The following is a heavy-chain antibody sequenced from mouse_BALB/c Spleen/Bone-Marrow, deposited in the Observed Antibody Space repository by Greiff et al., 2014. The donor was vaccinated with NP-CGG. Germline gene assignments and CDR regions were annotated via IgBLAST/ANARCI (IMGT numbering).Heavy chain of an antibody. J-gene: IGHJ2*01. CDR1: GYTFTDYT. CDR2: INPNNGGS. V-gene: IGHV1-22*01. CDR3: ARAVHFDY. Sequence: SGPELVKPGASVKISCKTSGYTFTDYTMHWVRQSRGKSLEWIGSINPNNGGSSCNQKFKAKATLTIDKSSSTPYMELRSLTSEDSAVYYCARAVHFDYWGQGTTLTVSS.